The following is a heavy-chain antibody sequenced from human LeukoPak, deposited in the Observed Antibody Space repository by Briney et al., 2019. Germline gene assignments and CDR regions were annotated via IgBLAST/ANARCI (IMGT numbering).Heavy chain of an antibody. D-gene: IGHD3-10*01. CDR2: IYSGGST. J-gene: IGHJ5*02. V-gene: IGHV3-53*01. CDR3: AREKGFGELFGWFDP. Sequence: SGGSLRLSCAASGFTVSSNYMSWVRQAPGKGVEWVSVIYSGGSTYYADSVKGRFTISRDNSKNTLYLQMNSLRAEDTAVYYCAREKGFGELFGWFDPWGQGTLVTVSS. CDR1: GFTVSSNY.